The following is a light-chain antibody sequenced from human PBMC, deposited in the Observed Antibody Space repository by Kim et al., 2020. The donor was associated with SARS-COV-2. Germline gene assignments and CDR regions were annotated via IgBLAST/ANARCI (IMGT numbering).Light chain of an antibody. CDR3: QQYDSYSWT. Sequence: ASVGDRVTITCRASQSISSWLAWYQQKPGKAPKLLIYDASSLESGVPSRFSGSASGTEFTLTINSLQPDDFATYYCQQYDSYSWTFGQGTKVDIK. CDR1: QSISSW. V-gene: IGKV1-5*01. J-gene: IGKJ1*01. CDR2: DAS.